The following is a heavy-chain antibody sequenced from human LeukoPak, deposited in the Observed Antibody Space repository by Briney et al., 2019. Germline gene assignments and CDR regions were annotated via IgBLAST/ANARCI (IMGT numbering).Heavy chain of an antibody. CDR1: GFTFTSSA. CDR2: IVVGSGNT. Sequence: GASVKVSCKASGFTFTSSAMQWARQARGQRLEWIGWIVVGSGNTNYAQKFQERVTITRDMSTSTAYMELSSLRAEDTAVYYCARDGGGYDGLADYFDYWGQGTLVTVSS. J-gene: IGHJ4*02. V-gene: IGHV1-58*02. D-gene: IGHD5-12*01. CDR3: ARDGGGYDGLADYFDY.